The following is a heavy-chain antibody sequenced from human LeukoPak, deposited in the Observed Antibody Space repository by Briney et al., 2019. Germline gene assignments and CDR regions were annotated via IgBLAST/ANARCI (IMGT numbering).Heavy chain of an antibody. D-gene: IGHD3-9*01. Sequence: GGSLRLSCAASGFTFSSYSMNWVRQAPGKGLEWVSSISSNSSYIYYADSVKGRFTISRDNAKNSLYLQMNSLRAEDTAVYYCARDSDDILTGYSPNWFDPWGQGTLVTVSS. V-gene: IGHV3-21*01. CDR2: ISSNSSYI. CDR1: GFTFSSYS. J-gene: IGHJ5*02. CDR3: ARDSDDILTGYSPNWFDP.